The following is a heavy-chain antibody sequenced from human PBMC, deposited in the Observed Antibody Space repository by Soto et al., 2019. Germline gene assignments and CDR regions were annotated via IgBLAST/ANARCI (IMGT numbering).Heavy chain of an antibody. CDR2: IYYSGST. CDR3: ARGIGSSSLHGGHWFDP. CDR1: GGSISSYY. Sequence: SETLSLTCTVSGGSISSYYWSWIRQPPGKGLERIGDIYYSGSTNYNPSLKSRVTISVDTSKNQFSLKLSFVTAADTAFYYCARGIGSSSLHGGHWFDPWGQGTLVTVSS. V-gene: IGHV4-59*08. D-gene: IGHD6-13*01. J-gene: IGHJ5*02.